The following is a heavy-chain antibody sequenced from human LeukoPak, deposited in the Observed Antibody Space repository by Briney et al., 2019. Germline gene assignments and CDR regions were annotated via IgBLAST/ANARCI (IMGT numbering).Heavy chain of an antibody. Sequence: SETLSLTCTVSRGSISSYYWSWIRQPPGKGLEWIGYIYYSGSTNYNPSLKSRVTISVDTSKNQFSLKLSSVTAADTAVYYCAREDEGAFGSGAPPDYWGQGTLVTVSS. CDR2: IYYSGST. J-gene: IGHJ4*02. V-gene: IGHV4-59*01. CDR3: AREDEGAFGSGAPPDY. D-gene: IGHD3-10*01. CDR1: RGSISSYY.